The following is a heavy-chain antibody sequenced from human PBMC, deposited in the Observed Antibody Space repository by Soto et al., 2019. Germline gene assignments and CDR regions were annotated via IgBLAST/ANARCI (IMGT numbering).Heavy chain of an antibody. CDR1: GGSIINYY. CDR3: ARQTTYSSSWFDY. D-gene: IGHD6-13*01. Sequence: PSETLSLTCTVSGGSIINYYWTWIRQPAGKGLEWVGRIYSSGSTSYNPSLKRRLTMSVDTSKNQFSLKLTSVTAADTALYYCARQTTYSSSWFDYWGHGTLVTVSS. J-gene: IGHJ5*01. CDR2: IYSSGST. V-gene: IGHV4-4*07.